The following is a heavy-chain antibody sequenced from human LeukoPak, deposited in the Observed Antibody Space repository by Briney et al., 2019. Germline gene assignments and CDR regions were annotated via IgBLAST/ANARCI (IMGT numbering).Heavy chain of an antibody. CDR3: TRGDRVSGGTDS. Sequence: ASVKVSCKASGGTFSSYAINWVRQAPGQGLEWMGYMNPDNDDTGYARKFQDRVTITRDTSISTSYMELSSLRSDDTAIYYCTRGDRVSGGTDSWGQGTLVTVSS. V-gene: IGHV1-8*03. CDR2: MNPDNDDT. CDR1: GGTFSSYA. D-gene: IGHD3-16*01. J-gene: IGHJ4*02.